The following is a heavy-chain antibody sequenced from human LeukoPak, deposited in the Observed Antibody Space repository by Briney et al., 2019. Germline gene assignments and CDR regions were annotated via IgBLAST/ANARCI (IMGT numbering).Heavy chain of an antibody. CDR2: INPNSGGT. V-gene: IGHV1-2*02. D-gene: IGHD4-17*01. Sequence: GASVKVSCKASGYTFTGYYMHWVRQAPGQGLEWMGWINPNSGGTNYAQKFQGRVTMTTGTSTSTAYMELRSLRSDDTAVYYCARVNMRDYGDYGDYWGQGTLVTVSS. CDR1: GYTFTGYY. CDR3: ARVNMRDYGDYGDY. J-gene: IGHJ4*02.